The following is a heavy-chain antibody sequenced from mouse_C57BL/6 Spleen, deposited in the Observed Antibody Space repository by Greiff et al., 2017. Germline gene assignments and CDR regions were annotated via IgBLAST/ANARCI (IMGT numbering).Heavy chain of an antibody. CDR3: AINYCSSYGWYCDV. CDR1: GYTFTSYG. D-gene: IGHD1-1*01. CDR2: IYPRSGNT. J-gene: IGHJ1*03. Sequence: LQESGAELARPGASVTLSCKASGYTFTSYGISWVKQRTGQGLEWIGEIYPRSGNTYYNAKFKGKATLTADKSSSTAYMDIRSLTAEDSAVYFCAINYCSSYGWYCDVWGTGTTVTVSS. V-gene: IGHV1-81*01.